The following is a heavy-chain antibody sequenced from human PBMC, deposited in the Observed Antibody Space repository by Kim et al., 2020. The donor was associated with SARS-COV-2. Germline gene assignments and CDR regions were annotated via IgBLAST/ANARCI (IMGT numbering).Heavy chain of an antibody. CDR3: AKAVVRGVNYYYYGMDV. CDR1: GFTFSTYG. V-gene: IGHV3-30*18. D-gene: IGHD3-10*01. J-gene: IGHJ6*01. Sequence: GGSLRLSCAASGFTFSTYGMHWVRQAPGKGLEWVAVISYDGSSKYYGESVKGRFTISRDNPENTLYLKMNSLRPEDTAVYYCAKAVVRGVNYYYYGMDVWGHGTTVAVSS. CDR2: ISYDGSSK.